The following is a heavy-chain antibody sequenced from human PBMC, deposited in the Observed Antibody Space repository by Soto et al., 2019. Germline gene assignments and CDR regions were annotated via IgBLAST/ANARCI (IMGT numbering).Heavy chain of an antibody. D-gene: IGHD6-6*01. Sequence: EVQLVESGGGLVKPGGSLRLSCAASGFTFSSYSMNWVRQAPGKGLEWVSSISSSSSYIYYADSVKGRFTISRDNAKNSLYLQMNSLRAEDTAVYYCARAPSKGESLAAPRRRTVLYFDYWGQGTLVTVSS. CDR1: GFTFSSYS. V-gene: IGHV3-21*01. J-gene: IGHJ4*02. CDR3: ARAPSKGESLAAPRRRTVLYFDY. CDR2: ISSSSSYI.